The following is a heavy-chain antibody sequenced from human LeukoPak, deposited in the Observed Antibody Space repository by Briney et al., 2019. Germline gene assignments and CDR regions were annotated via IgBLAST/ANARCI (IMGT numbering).Heavy chain of an antibody. CDR1: GGSFSGYY. CDR3: ARGPDDAFDI. J-gene: IGHJ3*02. Sequence: SETLSLTCAVYGGSFSGYYWSWIRQPPGKGLEWIGSIYYSGSTYYNPSLKSRVTMSVDTSKNQFSLKLSSVTAADTAVYYCARGPDDAFDIWGQGTMVTVSS. CDR2: IYYSGST. V-gene: IGHV4-34*01.